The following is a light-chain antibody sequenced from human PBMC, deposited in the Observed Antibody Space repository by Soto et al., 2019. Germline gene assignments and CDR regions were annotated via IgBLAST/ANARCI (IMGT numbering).Light chain of an antibody. V-gene: IGKV1-5*01. J-gene: IGKJ1*01. CDR1: QSIDRW. CDR2: HAS. CDR3: QHYNSYGT. Sequence: DIQRPQSHYTLPSSVEDRFTIAFRASQSIDRWLAWYQQRPGKAPKILIYHASSLETGVPSRFSGSGSGTEFTLTISSLQPDDFATYYCQHYNSYGTFGQGTKVDIK.